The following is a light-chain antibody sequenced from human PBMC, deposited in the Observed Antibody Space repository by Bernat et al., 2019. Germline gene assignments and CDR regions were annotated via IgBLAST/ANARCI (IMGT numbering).Light chain of an antibody. Sequence: QSVLTQPPSASGTPGQRVTISCSGSNSNIGGNPVNWYQQLPGTAPRVVIYGNNHRPSGVPDRFSGSKSVTSAFLAISGLQSGDEADYYCAAWDDSLSAVVFGGGTKLTVL. CDR3: AAWDDSLSAVV. J-gene: IGLJ2*01. CDR2: GNN. CDR1: NSNIGGNP. V-gene: IGLV1-44*01.